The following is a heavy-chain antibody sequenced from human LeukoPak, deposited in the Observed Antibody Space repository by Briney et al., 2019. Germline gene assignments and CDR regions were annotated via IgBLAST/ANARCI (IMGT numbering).Heavy chain of an antibody. Sequence: PSETLSLTCTVSGGAISSYYWSWIRQPPGQGLEWIAYMFYSGTTNYNPSLRSRVTISLDTSKNQFSLRLSSVTAADTAVYYCARGSRSPEGGLLYVYWGQGTLVTVSS. CDR2: MFYSGTT. CDR1: GGAISSYY. CDR3: ARGSRSPEGGLLYVY. D-gene: IGHD3-10*01. V-gene: IGHV4-59*12. J-gene: IGHJ4*02.